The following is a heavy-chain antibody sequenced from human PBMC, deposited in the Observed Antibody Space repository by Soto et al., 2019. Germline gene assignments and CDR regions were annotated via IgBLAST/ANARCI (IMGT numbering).Heavy chain of an antibody. CDR3: ARGELGMFRGVITN. Sequence: GGSLRLSCAAFGFTFSTYAMYWVRQAPGKGLEYVSGISSNGGSTYYANSVKGRFTISRDNSKNTLYLQMGSLRAEDLAVYYCARGELGMFRGVITNWGQGTLVTVSS. V-gene: IGHV3-64*01. J-gene: IGHJ4*02. D-gene: IGHD3-10*01. CDR2: ISSNGGST. CDR1: GFTFSTYA.